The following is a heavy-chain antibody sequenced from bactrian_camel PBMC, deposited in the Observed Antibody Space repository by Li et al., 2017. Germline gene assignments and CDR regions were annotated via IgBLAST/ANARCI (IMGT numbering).Heavy chain of an antibody. CDR1: GSTVSFNC. J-gene: IGHJ4*01. CDR2: IFTAGANT. V-gene: IGHV3S53*01. CDR3: AAGLTYRTPNRLAPTRYRF. D-gene: IGHD1*01. Sequence: HVQLVESGGGSVQTGGSLRLSCAASGSTVSFNCLGWFRQVPGHGREVVATIFTAGANTNYADSVRGRFTISQDNSNNTVYLQMNSLKPEDTAVYYCAAGLTYRTPNRLAPTRYRFWGQGTQVTV.